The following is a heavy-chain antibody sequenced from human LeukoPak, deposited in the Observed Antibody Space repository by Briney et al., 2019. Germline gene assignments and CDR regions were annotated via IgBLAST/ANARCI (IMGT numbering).Heavy chain of an antibody. CDR2: IYYSGST. CDR3: ARWAYDILTGYSLDAFDI. Sequence: SETLSLTCTVSGGSISSYYWSWIRQPPGKGLEWIGYIYYSGSTNYNPSLKSRVTMSVDTSKNQFSLKLSSVTAADTAVYYCARWAYDILTGYSLDAFDIWGQGTMVTVSS. CDR1: GGSISSYY. D-gene: IGHD3-9*01. J-gene: IGHJ3*02. V-gene: IGHV4-59*01.